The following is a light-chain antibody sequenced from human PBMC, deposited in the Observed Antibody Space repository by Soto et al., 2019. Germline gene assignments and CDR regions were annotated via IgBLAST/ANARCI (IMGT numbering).Light chain of an antibody. Sequence: EIVLTQSPGTLSLSPGERATLSCRASQSVSSNYLAWYQQKPGQAPKLLIYSASSRATGIPDRFSGSGSGTDFILTISRLEPEDFAMYYCQQSGKSFPLTFGGGTKLEI. CDR3: QQSGKSFPLT. CDR2: SAS. J-gene: IGKJ4*01. CDR1: QSVSSNY. V-gene: IGKV3-20*01.